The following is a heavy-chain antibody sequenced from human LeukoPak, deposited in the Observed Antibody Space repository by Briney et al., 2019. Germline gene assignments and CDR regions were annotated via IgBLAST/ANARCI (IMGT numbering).Heavy chain of an antibody. Sequence: ASVKVSCKASGYTFTNYYMHWVRQAPGQGLEWMGFINPSGGSTRYAQNFQGRVTMTRDTSTSTVYMELSSLRSEDTAVYYCAREDSSGWYVFDYWGQGTLVTVSS. CDR1: GYTFTNYY. CDR3: AREDSSGWYVFDY. V-gene: IGHV1-46*01. J-gene: IGHJ4*02. CDR2: INPSGGST. D-gene: IGHD6-19*01.